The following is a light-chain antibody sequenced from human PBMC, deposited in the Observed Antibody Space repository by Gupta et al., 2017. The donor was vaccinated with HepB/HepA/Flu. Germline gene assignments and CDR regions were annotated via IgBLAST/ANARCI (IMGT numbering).Light chain of an antibody. V-gene: IGKV1-39*01. CDR1: QNIANY. CDR2: GAS. Sequence: DIQMTQSPSSLSASVGDRVTITCRASQNIANYLNWYQQKPGKAPNLLIYGASSLQSGVPSRFSGSGSGTDFTLTSNSLQPEDYGIYYCQDSFSIPHFGGGTKVEIK. J-gene: IGKJ4*01. CDR3: QDSFSIPH.